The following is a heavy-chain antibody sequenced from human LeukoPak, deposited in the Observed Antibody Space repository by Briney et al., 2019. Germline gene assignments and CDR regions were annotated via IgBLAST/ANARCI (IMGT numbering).Heavy chain of an antibody. J-gene: IGHJ4*02. Sequence: HPSETLSLTCTVSGGSISSGDYYWSWLRQPPGKGLEWIGDIYYSGSTYYNPFLKSRVTISVDTSKHPFSLKLSSVTAADTAVYYCARALRRATDQYDYWGQGTLVTVSS. D-gene: IGHD1-26*01. CDR1: GGSISSGDYY. CDR3: ARALRRATDQYDY. CDR2: IYYSGST. V-gene: IGHV4-30-4*01.